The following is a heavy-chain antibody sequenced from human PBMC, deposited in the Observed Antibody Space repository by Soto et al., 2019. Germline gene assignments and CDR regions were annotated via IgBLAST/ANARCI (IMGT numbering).Heavy chain of an antibody. CDR3: ARSTGRY. D-gene: IGHD2-21*01. V-gene: IGHV4-30-4*01. CDR2: IYYSEST. J-gene: IGHJ4*02. Sequence: QVQLQESGPGLVKPSQTLSLTCTVSGASITSDDFYWSWIRQPPGKGLEWIGYIYYSESTYYNPSLKSRVSLSIDTSKNQFSLKLTSVTAADTAVYYCARSTGRYWGQGTLVTVSS. CDR1: GASITSDDFY.